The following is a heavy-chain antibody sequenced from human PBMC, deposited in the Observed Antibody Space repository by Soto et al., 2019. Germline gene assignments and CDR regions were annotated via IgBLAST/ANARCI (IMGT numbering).Heavy chain of an antibody. D-gene: IGHD2-2*01. CDR3: VKDISERYPMRDFRPF. CDR2: IISNGGSA. CDR1: GFSFSSYG. J-gene: IGHJ4*02. V-gene: IGHV3-64D*06. Sequence: PGGSLRLSCSASGFSFSSYGMHWVRQAPGKGLEYVSGIISNGGSAYYADSVKGRFTISRDNSKNTLYLQMSSLRAEDTAVYYCVKDISERYPMRDFRPFWGQGTLVTVSS.